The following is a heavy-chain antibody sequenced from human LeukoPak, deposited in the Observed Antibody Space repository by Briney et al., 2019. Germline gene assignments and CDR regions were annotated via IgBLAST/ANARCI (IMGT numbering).Heavy chain of an antibody. D-gene: IGHD3-16*01. CDR1: GYTFTSYG. CDR3: ARDTKRSRARWENLGIDP. Sequence: ASVKVSCKASGYTFTSYGINWVRQAPGQGLEWMGYIITYNGNTNYAQKLQGRVTMTTDTSTSTAYMELRSLRSDDTAVYYCARDTKRSRARWENLGIDPWGQGTLVTVSS. V-gene: IGHV1-18*01. J-gene: IGHJ5*02. CDR2: IITYNGNT.